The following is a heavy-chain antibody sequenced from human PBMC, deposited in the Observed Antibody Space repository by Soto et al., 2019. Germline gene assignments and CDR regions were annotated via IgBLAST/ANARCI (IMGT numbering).Heavy chain of an antibody. CDR2: IKEDGSEK. V-gene: IGHV3-7*01. CDR1: GFTFNNYW. D-gene: IGHD2-15*01. J-gene: IGHJ5*01. Sequence: EVQLVESGGGLVQPGGSLRLSCAASGFTFNNYWMSWVRQAPGKGLEWVANIKEDGSEKYYVASVKGRFTISRDNAKNSVFLQMTSLRAEDTAVYFCARDRVRATPSWFDSWGQGALVTVSS. CDR3: ARDRVRATPSWFDS.